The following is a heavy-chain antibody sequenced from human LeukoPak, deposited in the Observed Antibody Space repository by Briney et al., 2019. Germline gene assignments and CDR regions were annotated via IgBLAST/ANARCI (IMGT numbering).Heavy chain of an antibody. CDR3: ARDVESSHGPWFDP. V-gene: IGHV4-59*08. J-gene: IGHJ5*02. D-gene: IGHD1-1*01. CDR2: IYSSGTI. Sequence: SETLSLTCTVSGGSISSNSWSWIRHPPGEGLEWIGYIYSSGTINYNPSLKSRVTISIDTSKNQFSLKLTSVTAADTAVYYCARDVESSHGPWFDPWGQGTLVTVSS. CDR1: GGSISSNS.